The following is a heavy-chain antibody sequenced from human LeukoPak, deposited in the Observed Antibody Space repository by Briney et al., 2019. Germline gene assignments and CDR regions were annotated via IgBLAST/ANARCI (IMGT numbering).Heavy chain of an antibody. J-gene: IGHJ5*02. V-gene: IGHV1-8*01. CDR1: GYTFTSYD. Sequence: ASVKVSCKASGYTFTSYDINWVRQATGQGLEWMGWMNPNSGNTGYAQKFQGRVTMTRNTSISTAYMELSSLRSEDTAVYYCARDLFSSSWHNWFDPWGQGTLVTVSS. D-gene: IGHD6-13*01. CDR3: ARDLFSSSWHNWFDP. CDR2: MNPNSGNT.